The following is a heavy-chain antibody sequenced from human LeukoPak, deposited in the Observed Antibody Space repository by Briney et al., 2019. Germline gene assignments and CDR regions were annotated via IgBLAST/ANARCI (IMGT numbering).Heavy chain of an antibody. Sequence: SETLSLTCAVSGYSISGGYYWGWIRQPPGKGLEWIGSIYHSGSTSYNPSLKSRVTISVDTSKKQFSLKLSSVTAADTAVYYCARFSGSNYYYDYWGQGTLVTVSS. CDR3: ARFSGSNYYYDY. CDR1: GYSISGGYY. J-gene: IGHJ4*02. V-gene: IGHV4-38-2*01. CDR2: IYHSGST. D-gene: IGHD1-26*01.